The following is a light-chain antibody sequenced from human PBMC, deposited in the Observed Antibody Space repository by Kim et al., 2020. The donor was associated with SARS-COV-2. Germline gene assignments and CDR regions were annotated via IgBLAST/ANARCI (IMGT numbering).Light chain of an antibody. J-gene: IGLJ1*01. V-gene: IGLV3-21*04. Sequence: SYELTQPPSVSVAPGKTATITCGGDDIGSQSVHWYQQKPGQAPVLVIYYDRDRPSGITERFSGSKSGNAATLTITRVDAGDEADYYCQVWGSVSDEKVFG. CDR1: DIGSQS. CDR3: QVWGSVSDEKV. CDR2: YDR.